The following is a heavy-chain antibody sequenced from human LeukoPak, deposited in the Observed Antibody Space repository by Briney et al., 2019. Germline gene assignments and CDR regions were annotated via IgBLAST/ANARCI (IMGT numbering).Heavy chain of an antibody. J-gene: IGHJ2*01. Sequence: GGSLRLSCAASGLTFSNYWMSWVRQAPGKGLEWVANIKQDGSNKYYADSVKGRFTISRDNSKNTLYLQMNSLRAEDTAVYYCARGARVTTLSRYWYFDLWGRGTLVTVSS. CDR1: GLTFSNYW. D-gene: IGHD4-11*01. V-gene: IGHV3-7*01. CDR2: IKQDGSNK. CDR3: ARGARVTTLSRYWYFDL.